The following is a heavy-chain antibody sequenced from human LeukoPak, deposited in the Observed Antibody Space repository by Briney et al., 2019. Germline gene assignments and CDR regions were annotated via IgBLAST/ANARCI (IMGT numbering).Heavy chain of an antibody. CDR3: ARGGATRYCTNGVCHYFDY. CDR1: GITISSNY. CDR2: IFTGGST. D-gene: IGHD2-8*01. J-gene: IGHJ4*02. V-gene: IGHV3-66*01. Sequence: PGGSLRLSCAASGITISSNYMSWVPQAPGKGLEWFSVIFTGGSTNYADSVKGRFSISRDYSKNTLYLQMNSLRAEDTALYYCARGGATRYCTNGVCHYFDYWGQGTLVTVSS.